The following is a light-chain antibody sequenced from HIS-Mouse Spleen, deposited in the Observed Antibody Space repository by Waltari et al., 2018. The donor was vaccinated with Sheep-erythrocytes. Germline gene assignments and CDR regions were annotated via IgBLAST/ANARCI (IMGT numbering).Light chain of an antibody. CDR2: WAS. Sequence: DIVMTQSPDSLAVSLGDRATINCNSSQSVLYSANNKNYLAWYQQKPGQPPKLLIYWASTRESGVPDRFSGSGSGIDFTLTISSLQAEDVAVYYCQQYYSTLTFGGGTKVEIK. CDR1: QSVLYSANNKNY. CDR3: QQYYSTLT. V-gene: IGKV4-1*01. J-gene: IGKJ4*01.